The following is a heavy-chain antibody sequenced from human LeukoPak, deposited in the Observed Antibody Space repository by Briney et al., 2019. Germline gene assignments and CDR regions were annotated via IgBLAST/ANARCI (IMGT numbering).Heavy chain of an antibody. V-gene: IGHV3-11*01. CDR1: GFTFRDHY. CDR3: ARGHYGLDV. CDR2: IYISSSTI. J-gene: IGHJ6*02. Sequence: PGGSLRLSYAVSGFTFRDHYASWIRQAPGKGLEWVSYIYISSSTIWYADSVKGRFTISRDNAKNSVYLQMISLRAEDTAVYYCARGHYGLDVWGQGTTVTVSS.